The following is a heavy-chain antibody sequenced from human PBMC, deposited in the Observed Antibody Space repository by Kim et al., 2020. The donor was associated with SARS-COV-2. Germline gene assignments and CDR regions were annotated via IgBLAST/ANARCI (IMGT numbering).Heavy chain of an antibody. CDR1: GGSFSYYY. D-gene: IGHD3-10*01. Sequence: SETLSLTCAVSGGSFSYYYWSWIRQSPGKGLEWIGESNYEVSTNYNPSLKSRVTIAVDTSKNQLSLKLSSVTAAETAVYYCATDRGSYGMDDWGQGTTVT. J-gene: IGHJ6*02. CDR3: ATDRGSYGMDD. V-gene: IGHV4-34*01. CDR2: SNYEVST.